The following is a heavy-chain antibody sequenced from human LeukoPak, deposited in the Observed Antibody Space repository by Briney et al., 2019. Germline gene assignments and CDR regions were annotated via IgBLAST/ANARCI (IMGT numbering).Heavy chain of an antibody. CDR2: IYYSGST. Sequence: SQTLSLTCTVSGGSISSGGYYWSRIRQHPGKGLEWIGYIYYSGSTYYNPSLKSRVTISVDTSKNQFSLKLSSVTAADTAVYYCARHPTGGPFDYWGQGTLVTVSS. V-gene: IGHV4-31*03. D-gene: IGHD4-23*01. CDR3: ARHPTGGPFDY. CDR1: GGSISSGGYY. J-gene: IGHJ4*02.